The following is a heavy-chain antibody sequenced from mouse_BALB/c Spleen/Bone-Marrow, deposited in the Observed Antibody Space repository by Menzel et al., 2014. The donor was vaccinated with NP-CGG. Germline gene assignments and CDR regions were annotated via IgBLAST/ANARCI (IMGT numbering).Heavy chain of an antibody. J-gene: IGHJ2*01. CDR1: GYAFTNYL. CDR2: INPGSGAT. D-gene: IGHD4-1*01. Sequence: VKLQESGAELVRPGTSVKVSCKASGYAFTNYLIEWVKQRPGQGLKWIGVINPGSGATNYNENFKGKATLTADKSSSTPYMQLSSLTSDDSAVYFCARRLTGTLYFDYWGQGTTLTVSS. CDR3: ARRLTGTLYFDY. V-gene: IGHV1-54*03.